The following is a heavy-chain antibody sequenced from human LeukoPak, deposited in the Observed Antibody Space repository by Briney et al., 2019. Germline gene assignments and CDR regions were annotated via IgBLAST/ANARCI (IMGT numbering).Heavy chain of an antibody. CDR3: ARYNMDV. Sequence: PGGSLRLSCAASGFTVSSNYMSWVRQAPGKGLEWVANIKEDGSEKYYVDSVKGRFTVSRDNAENSLYLQMNSLRAEDTGVYYCARYNMDVWGQGTTVTVSS. J-gene: IGHJ6*02. CDR1: GFTVSSNY. D-gene: IGHD1-14*01. CDR2: IKEDGSEK. V-gene: IGHV3-7*01.